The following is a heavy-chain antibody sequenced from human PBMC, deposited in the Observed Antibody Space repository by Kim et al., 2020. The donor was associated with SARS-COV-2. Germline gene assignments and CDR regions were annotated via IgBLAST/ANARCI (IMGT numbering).Heavy chain of an antibody. Sequence: GGSLRLSCAASGFTFSSYGMHWVRQAPGKGLEWVAVISYDGSNKYYADSVKGRFTISRDNSKNTLYLQMNSLRAEDTAVYYCAKVRVSSKQYYYYYGMDVWGQGTTVTVSS. CDR3: AKVRVSSKQYYYYYGMDV. CDR2: ISYDGSNK. D-gene: IGHD2-8*01. CDR1: GFTFSSYG. V-gene: IGHV3-30*18. J-gene: IGHJ6*02.